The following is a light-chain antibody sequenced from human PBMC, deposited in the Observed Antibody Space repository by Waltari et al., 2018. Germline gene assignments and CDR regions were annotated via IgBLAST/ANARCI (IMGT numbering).Light chain of an antibody. CDR2: DAS. CDR1: QSVSNN. CDR3: QQYNDYPWT. Sequence: EAMMTQSPATLSVSPGDRATLSCRASQSVSNNVAWFQQKPGQAPSLLIYDASTRATGVPARFSGSGSGTEFTLTISSLQTEDFAVYYCQQYNDYPWTFGQGTKVEI. J-gene: IGKJ1*01. V-gene: IGKV3-15*01.